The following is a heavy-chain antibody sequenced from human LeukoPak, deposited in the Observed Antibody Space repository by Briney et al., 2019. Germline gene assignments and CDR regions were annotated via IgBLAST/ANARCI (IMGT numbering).Heavy chain of an antibody. CDR2: IIPIFGTA. CDR1: GGTFSSYA. D-gene: IGHD5-24*01. Sequence: GSSVKVSCKASGGTFSSYAISWVRQAPGQGLEWMGGIIPIFGTANYAQEFQGRVTITTDESTSTAYMELSSLRSEDTAVYYCARGRDGYNPHYYFDYWGQGTLVTVSS. J-gene: IGHJ4*02. CDR3: ARGRDGYNPHYYFDY. V-gene: IGHV1-69*05.